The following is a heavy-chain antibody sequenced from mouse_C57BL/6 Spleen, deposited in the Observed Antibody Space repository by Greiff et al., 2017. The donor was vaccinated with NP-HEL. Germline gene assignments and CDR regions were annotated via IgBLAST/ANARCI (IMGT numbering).Heavy chain of an antibody. CDR1: GYTFTSYT. J-gene: IGHJ4*01. V-gene: IGHV1-4*01. Sequence: QVQLQQSGAELARPGASVKMSCKASGYTFTSYTMHWVKQRPGQGLEWIGYINPSSGYTKYNQKFKDKATLTADKSSSTAYMQLSSLTSEDSAVYYCARGSTTVDAMDYWGQGTSVTVSS. CDR3: ARGSTTVDAMDY. CDR2: INPSSGYT. D-gene: IGHD1-1*01.